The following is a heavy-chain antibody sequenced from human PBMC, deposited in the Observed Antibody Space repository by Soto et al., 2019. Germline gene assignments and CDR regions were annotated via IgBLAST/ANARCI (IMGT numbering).Heavy chain of an antibody. J-gene: IGHJ3*02. CDR1: GFTFSSYS. CDR2: ITSSRYI. D-gene: IGHD2-2*01. CDR3: AREPADIYAFDI. V-gene: IGHV3-21*01. Sequence: GGSLRLSCAASGFTFSSYSMNWVRQAPGNGLEWVSSITSSRYIYYADSVKGRFTISRDNAKNSLYLQMNSLRAEDTAVYYCAREPADIYAFDIWGQGTMVTVSS.